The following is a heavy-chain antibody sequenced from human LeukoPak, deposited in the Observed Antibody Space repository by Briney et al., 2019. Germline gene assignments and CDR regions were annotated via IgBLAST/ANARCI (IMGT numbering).Heavy chain of an antibody. CDR3: ARVGCSSTSCYLDP. D-gene: IGHD2-2*01. CDR1: GFTFSSYS. V-gene: IGHV3-21*01. J-gene: IGHJ5*02. CDR2: ISSSSSYI. Sequence: GRSLRLSCAASGFTFSSYSMNWVRQAPGKGLEWVSSISSSSSYIYYADSVKGRFTISRDNAKNSLYLQMNSLRAEDTAVYYCARVGCSSTSCYLDPWGQGTLVTVSS.